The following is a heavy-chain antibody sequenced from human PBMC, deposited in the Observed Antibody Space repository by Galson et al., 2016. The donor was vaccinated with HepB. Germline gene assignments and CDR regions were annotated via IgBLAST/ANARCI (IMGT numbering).Heavy chain of an antibody. CDR3: ARDHRRWNYDPDAFDM. D-gene: IGHD1-7*01. V-gene: IGHV3-11*01. CDR2: ISSTGTTT. J-gene: IGHJ3*02. CDR1: GFIFSEFY. Sequence: SLRLSCAASGFIFSEFYMAWIRQAPGKGLGWVSQISSTGTTTHSADSVKGRFTISRDNTKNSLYLQMNSLRAEDTAVYYCARDHRRWNYDPDAFDMWGQGTMVTVSS.